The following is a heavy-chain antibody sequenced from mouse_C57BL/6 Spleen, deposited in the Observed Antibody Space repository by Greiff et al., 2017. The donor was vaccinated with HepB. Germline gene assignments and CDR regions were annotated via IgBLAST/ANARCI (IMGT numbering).Heavy chain of an antibody. CDR3: ARWGDGYYYAMDY. D-gene: IGHD2-3*01. V-gene: IGHV1-55*01. J-gene: IGHJ4*01. CDR2: IYPGSGST. CDR1: GYTFTSYW. Sequence: QVQLQQPGAELVKPGASVKMSCKASGYTFTSYWITWVKQRPGHGLEWIGDIYPGSGSTNYNEKFKSKATLTVDTSSSTAYMQLSSLTSEDSAVYYCARWGDGYYYAMDYWGQGTSVTVSS.